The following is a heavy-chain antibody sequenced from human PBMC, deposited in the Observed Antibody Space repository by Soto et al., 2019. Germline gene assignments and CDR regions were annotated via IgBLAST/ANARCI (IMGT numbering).Heavy chain of an antibody. J-gene: IGHJ6*02. CDR1: GYSFTSYW. Sequence: PGASLKISCKGSGYSFTSYWISWVRQMPGKGLEWMGRIDPSDSYTNYSPSFQGHVTISADKSISTAYLQWGSLKASDTAMYYCAGCRIAAAGHDYYYYGMDVWGQGNTVTVSS. V-gene: IGHV5-10-1*01. CDR3: AGCRIAAAGHDYYYYGMDV. CDR2: IDPSDSYT. D-gene: IGHD6-13*01.